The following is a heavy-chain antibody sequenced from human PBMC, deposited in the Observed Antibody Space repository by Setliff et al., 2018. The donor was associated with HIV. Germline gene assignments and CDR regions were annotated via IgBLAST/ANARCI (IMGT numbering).Heavy chain of an antibody. J-gene: IGHJ4*02. CDR2: VYYTGES. Sequence: SETLSLTCSVYGGSLSRGGRYWGWIRQHPGRGLEWLGYVYYTGESFYKPSLGGRVTILQDKSKNQFSLERRSVTAADTAVYYCASATVGGASPFYSCGPGTRFTVSS. CDR3: ASATVGGASPFYS. CDR1: GGSLSRGGRY. D-gene: IGHD4-4*01. V-gene: IGHV4-31*03.